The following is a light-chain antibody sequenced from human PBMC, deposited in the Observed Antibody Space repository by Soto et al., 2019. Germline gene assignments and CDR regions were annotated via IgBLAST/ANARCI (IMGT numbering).Light chain of an antibody. Sequence: EIFLTQSPFTLSLSPVELATLSCRVSQSLSSSYLAWYQQKPGQPPRLLIYGASSRATGIPDRFSGSGSGTDFTLTISRLEPEDFAVFYCQHYDSLPITFGQGTRLEI. J-gene: IGKJ5*01. CDR1: QSLSSSY. CDR3: QHYDSLPIT. CDR2: GAS. V-gene: IGKV3-20*01.